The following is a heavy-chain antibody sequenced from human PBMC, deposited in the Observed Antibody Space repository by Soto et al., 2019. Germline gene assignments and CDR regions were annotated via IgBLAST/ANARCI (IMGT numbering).Heavy chain of an antibody. Sequence: GGSLRLSCAASGFTFSSYAMSWVRQAPGKGLEWVSAISGSGGSTYYADSVKGRFTISRDNSKNTRYLQMNSLRAEDTAVYYCAKGEYCSGGSCYSNHYYYGMDVWGQGTTVTVSS. CDR2: ISGSGGST. J-gene: IGHJ6*02. D-gene: IGHD2-15*01. V-gene: IGHV3-23*01. CDR3: AKGEYCSGGSCYSNHYYYGMDV. CDR1: GFTFSSYA.